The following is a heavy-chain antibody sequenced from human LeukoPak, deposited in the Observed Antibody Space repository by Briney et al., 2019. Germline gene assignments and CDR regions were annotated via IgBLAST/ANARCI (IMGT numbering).Heavy chain of an antibody. D-gene: IGHD3-16*01. CDR1: GGSISSGDYY. V-gene: IGHV4-30-4*01. CDR3: ARLHLAGPFDY. CDR2: IYYSGST. Sequence: PSETLSLTCTVSGGSISSGDYYWSWLRQPPGKGLEWIGFIYYSGSTYYNPSLKSRVTISVDTSQNHFSLKLSSMTAADTAVYYCARLHLAGPFDYWGQGTLVTVSS. J-gene: IGHJ4*02.